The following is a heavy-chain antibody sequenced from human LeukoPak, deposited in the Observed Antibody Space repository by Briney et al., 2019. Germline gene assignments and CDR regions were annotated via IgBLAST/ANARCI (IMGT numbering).Heavy chain of an antibody. Sequence: GGSLRLSCSASGFTFSAYAMHWVRQAPGKGLEYVLGISNNGGSSFYADLVKSRFTISRDNSKNTLYLQMSSLRAEDTAVYYCVKITSVTGGDCWGQGTRLTVSS. D-gene: IGHD1-1*01. J-gene: IGHJ4*02. CDR1: GFTFSAYA. CDR3: VKITSVTGGDC. CDR2: ISNNGGSS. V-gene: IGHV3-64D*09.